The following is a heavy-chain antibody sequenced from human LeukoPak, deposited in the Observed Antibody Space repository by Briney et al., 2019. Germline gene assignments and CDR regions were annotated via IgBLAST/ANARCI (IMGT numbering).Heavy chain of an antibody. CDR1: GYSISSGYY. J-gene: IGHJ4*02. D-gene: IGHD6-6*01. Sequence: SETLSLTCTVSGYSISSGYYWGWIRQPPGEGLEWIGSIYHSGSTYYNPSLKSRVTISVDTSKNQFSLKLSSVTAADTAVYYCARDQWSSSSPQPNDYWGQGTLVTVSS. CDR3: ARDQWSSSSPQPNDY. V-gene: IGHV4-38-2*02. CDR2: IYHSGST.